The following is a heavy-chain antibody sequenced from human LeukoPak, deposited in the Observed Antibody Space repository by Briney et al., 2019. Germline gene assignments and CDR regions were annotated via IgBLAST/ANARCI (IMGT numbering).Heavy chain of an antibody. CDR3: ASALQYSSGLMFDY. J-gene: IGHJ4*02. V-gene: IGHV5-51*01. CDR2: IYPGDSDT. D-gene: IGHD6-19*01. CDR1: AYSFTSYW. Sequence: GESLQISCKGSAYSFTSYWISWVRQMPGKSLEGMGIIYPGDSDTRYSPSFQGQVTISADKSISTAYLQWSSLKASDTAMYYCASALQYSSGLMFDYWGQGTLVTVSS.